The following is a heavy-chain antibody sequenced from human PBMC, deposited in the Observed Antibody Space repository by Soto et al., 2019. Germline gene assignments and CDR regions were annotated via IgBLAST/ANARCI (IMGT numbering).Heavy chain of an antibody. CDR2: ISSDGTTT. D-gene: IGHD2-8*01. Sequence: EVQLVESGGGLVQPGKALRLSCVASGFTFSKYWIHWVRQAPGKGPVWVSYISSDGTTTDYADSVKGRFTISRDNAKNTLYLQMDSLRAEDTAVYYCAIQDCTNDVCLEAAVTVGGALEYWGQGAQVTVSS. CDR1: GFTFSKYW. CDR3: AIQDCTNDVCLEAAVTVGGALEY. V-gene: IGHV3-74*01. J-gene: IGHJ4*02.